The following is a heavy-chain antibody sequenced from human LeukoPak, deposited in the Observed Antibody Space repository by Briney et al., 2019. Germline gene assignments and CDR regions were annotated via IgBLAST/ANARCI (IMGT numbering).Heavy chain of an antibody. CDR3: AREKSHLWFGEVYDY. CDR2: ISSSGSTI. J-gene: IGHJ4*02. Sequence: GGSLRLSCAASGFTFSDYYMSWIRQAPGKGLEWVSYISSSGSTIYYADSVKGRFTISRDNAKNSLYLQMNSLRAEDTAVYYCAREKSHLWFGEVYDYWGREPWSPSPQ. V-gene: IGHV3-11*01. D-gene: IGHD3-10*01. CDR1: GFTFSDYY.